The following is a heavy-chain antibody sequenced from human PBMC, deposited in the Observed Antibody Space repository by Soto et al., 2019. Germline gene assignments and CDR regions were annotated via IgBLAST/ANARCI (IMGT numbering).Heavy chain of an antibody. CDR3: ASKYYYDSSGFYYYYGMDV. CDR2: IIPIVGTA. J-gene: IGHJ6*02. Sequence: SVKVSCKASGGTFSSYAISWVRQAPGQGLEWMGGIIPIVGTANYAQKFQGRVTITADKSTSTAYMELSSLRSEDTAVYYCASKYYYDSSGFYYYYGMDVWGQGTTVTVSS. CDR1: GGTFSSYA. D-gene: IGHD3-22*01. V-gene: IGHV1-69*06.